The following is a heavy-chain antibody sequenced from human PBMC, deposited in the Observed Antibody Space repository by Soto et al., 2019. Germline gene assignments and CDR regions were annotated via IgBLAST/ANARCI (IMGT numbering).Heavy chain of an antibody. Sequence: QVKLVQSGAEVTEPGASVTFACQASGGAFSTYAISWLRQAPGHGLEWIGGVIPLFGPSNYLPKFQGRGPIAAHRSTETVYMELSRLRLAVTAVYCWAIDLKAGRHFAMEVWCPGITVTVSS. V-gene: IGHV1-69*06. CDR2: VIPLFGPS. CDR3: AIDLKAGRHFAMEV. D-gene: IGHD3-9*01. J-gene: IGHJ6*02. CDR1: GGAFSTYA.